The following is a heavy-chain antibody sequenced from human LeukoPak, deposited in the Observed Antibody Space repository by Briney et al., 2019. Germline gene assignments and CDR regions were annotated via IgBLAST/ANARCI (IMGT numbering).Heavy chain of an antibody. D-gene: IGHD2-21*01. CDR2: IYKSGST. Sequence: PSDTLSLTCTVSGDSISRRKNYWGRIRQSPGKGLEWIGSIYKSGSTFYNPSLKSRVIISVDTSSNQFSLKLNSVSAADTAVYYCARSLSIARLTWGQGTLVAVSS. V-gene: IGHV4-39*01. CDR1: GDSISRRKNY. J-gene: IGHJ5*02. CDR3: ARSLSIARLT.